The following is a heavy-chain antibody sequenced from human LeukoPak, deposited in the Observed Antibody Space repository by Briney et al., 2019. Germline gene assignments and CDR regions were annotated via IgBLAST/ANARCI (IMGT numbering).Heavy chain of an antibody. J-gene: IGHJ4*02. CDR1: GFTVSSNY. Sequence: PGGSLRLSCAASGFTVSSNYMSWVRQAPGKGLEWVSFMYGSGTTYYADSVKGRFTISRDNSRNTLYLQMNSLRADDTAVYYCVRVPNWGTVDYWGQGTLVTVSS. V-gene: IGHV3-66*01. CDR2: MYGSGTT. CDR3: VRVPNWGTVDY. D-gene: IGHD7-27*01.